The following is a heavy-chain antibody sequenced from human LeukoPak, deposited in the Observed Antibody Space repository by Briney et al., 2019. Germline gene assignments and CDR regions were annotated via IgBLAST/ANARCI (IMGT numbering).Heavy chain of an antibody. Sequence: GASVKVSCKASGYTFTGYYMHWVRQAPGQGLEWMGWINPNSGGTNYAQKFQGRVTMTRDTSISTAYMELSRLRSDDTAVYYCARCRIGYTSSANDFWGQGTLVTVSS. V-gene: IGHV1-2*02. CDR2: INPNSGGT. CDR1: GYTFTGYY. J-gene: IGHJ4*02. CDR3: ARCRIGYTSSANDF. D-gene: IGHD6-13*01.